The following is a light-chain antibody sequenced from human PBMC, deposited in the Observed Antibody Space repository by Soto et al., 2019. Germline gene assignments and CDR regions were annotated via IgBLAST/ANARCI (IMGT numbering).Light chain of an antibody. CDR2: NVS. CDR3: SSYTSSGTLYV. Sequence: QSALTQPASVSGSPGQSITISCTGTSSDVGGYNYVSWYQQHPGKAPKLIIYNVSDRPSGVSNRFSGSKSGNTASLTISGLQAEDEADYSCSSYTSSGTLYVFGTGTKLTV. CDR1: SSDVGGYNY. V-gene: IGLV2-14*03. J-gene: IGLJ1*01.